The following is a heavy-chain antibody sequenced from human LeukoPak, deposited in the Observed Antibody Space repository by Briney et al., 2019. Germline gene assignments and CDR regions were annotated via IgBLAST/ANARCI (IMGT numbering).Heavy chain of an antibody. Sequence: ASVQVSCKASGCTFPSYGISWVRQAPGQGLAWMGWISAYNGNTNYAQKLQGRVTMTTDTSTSTAYMELRSLRSYETAVYYCARTVAVAGQYYFDYWGQGTLVTVSS. V-gene: IGHV1-18*01. D-gene: IGHD6-19*01. CDR2: ISAYNGNT. CDR3: ARTVAVAGQYYFDY. J-gene: IGHJ4*02. CDR1: GCTFPSYG.